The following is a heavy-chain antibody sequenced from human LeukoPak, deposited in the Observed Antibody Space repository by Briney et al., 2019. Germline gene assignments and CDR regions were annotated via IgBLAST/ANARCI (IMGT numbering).Heavy chain of an antibody. CDR1: GFTFSTYV. J-gene: IGHJ4*02. CDR2: ISGSGDNT. D-gene: IGHD3-9*01. V-gene: IGHV3-23*01. CDR3: AKGSGYDTDLDY. Sequence: GGSLRLSCAASGFTFSTYVMSWVRQAPGKGLEWVSGISGSGDNTYYADSVKGRFTISRDNSKNTLYLQMNSLRAEDTAVYYCAKGSGYDTDLDYWGQGTLVSVSS.